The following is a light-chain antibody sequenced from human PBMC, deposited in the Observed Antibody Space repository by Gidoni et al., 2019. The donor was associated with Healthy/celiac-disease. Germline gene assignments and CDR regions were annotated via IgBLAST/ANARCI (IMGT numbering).Light chain of an antibody. J-gene: IGLJ3*02. CDR1: SSDVGGYNY. CDR3: CSYAGSYGWV. V-gene: IGLV2-11*01. CDR2: DVS. Sequence: QSALTQPRSVSGSPGQSVTISCTGTSSDVGGYNYVSWYQQHPGKAPKLMIYDVSKRPSGVPDRFSGSKSGNTASLTISGLQAEDEADYYGCSYAGSYGWVFGGGTKLTVL.